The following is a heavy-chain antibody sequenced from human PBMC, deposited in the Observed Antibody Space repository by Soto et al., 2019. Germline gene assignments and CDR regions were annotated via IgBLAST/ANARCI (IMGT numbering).Heavy chain of an antibody. V-gene: IGHV1-69*06. D-gene: IGHD3-3*01. J-gene: IGHJ6*02. CDR1: GGTFSSYA. CDR2: IIPIFGTA. Sequence: SVKVSCKASGGTFSSYAISWVRQAPGQGLEWMGGIIPIFGTANYAQKFQGRVTITADKSTSTAYMELSSLRSEDTAVYYCARDRGFWSGYHYYYYGMDVWGQGTTVTVSS. CDR3: ARDRGFWSGYHYYYYGMDV.